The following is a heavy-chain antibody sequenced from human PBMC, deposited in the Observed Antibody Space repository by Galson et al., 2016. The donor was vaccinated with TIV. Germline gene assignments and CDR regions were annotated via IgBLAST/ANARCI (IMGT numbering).Heavy chain of an antibody. D-gene: IGHD3-22*01. CDR2: IISIFRTT. V-gene: IGHV1-69*13. CDR3: ARTDTLKNYYDSSGYYPF. CDR1: ANTFIGYA. J-gene: IGHJ4*02. Sequence: SVKVSCKASANTFIGYAITWVRQAPGQGLEWMGGIISIFRTTQYAQKFQGRVTITADESMSTAYMELSSLRSDDTAVYYCARTDTLKNYYDSSGYYPFWGQGTLVTVSS.